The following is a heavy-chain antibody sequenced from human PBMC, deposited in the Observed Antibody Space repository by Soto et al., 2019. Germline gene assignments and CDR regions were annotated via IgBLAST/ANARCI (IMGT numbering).Heavy chain of an antibody. J-gene: IGHJ4*02. D-gene: IGHD3-9*01. CDR1: DDSINSDKYY. V-gene: IGHV4-39*01. CDR3: ARLEGLATISYYFDF. CDR2: IYYRGNA. Sequence: QLQLQESGPGLVKPSETLSLTCSVSDDSINSDKYYWGWIRQPPGKGLEWIGSIYYRGNAYYNPSLQTRVTISLDKSRSQFSRKLTSVTAADSAVYFCARLEGLATISYYFDFWGPGALVTVSS.